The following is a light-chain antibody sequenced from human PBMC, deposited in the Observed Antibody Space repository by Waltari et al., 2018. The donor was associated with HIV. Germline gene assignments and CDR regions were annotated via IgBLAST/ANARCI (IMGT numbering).Light chain of an antibody. CDR3: QQFNTFSPIT. Sequence: DIQLTQSPSFLSASVGDRVTITCRASQGISSYLAWYQQKPGKAPNLLIYSASTLQSGVPSRFSGSGSGTEFTLTINSLQPEDFATYYCQQFNTFSPITFGQG. J-gene: IGKJ5*01. V-gene: IGKV1-9*01. CDR1: QGISSY. CDR2: SAS.